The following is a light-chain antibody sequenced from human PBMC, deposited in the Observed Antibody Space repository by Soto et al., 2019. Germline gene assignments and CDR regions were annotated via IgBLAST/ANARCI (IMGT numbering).Light chain of an antibody. Sequence: EIVLTQSPGTLSLSPGERATLSCRASQSLRSNLAWYQQKPGQAPRVLXYGASIGATGIPARFSGSGSGTEFTLTISSLQSEDFAVYYCQQYNNWPPITFGQGTRLEIK. CDR3: QQYNNWPPIT. V-gene: IGKV3-15*01. CDR1: QSLRSN. J-gene: IGKJ5*01. CDR2: GAS.